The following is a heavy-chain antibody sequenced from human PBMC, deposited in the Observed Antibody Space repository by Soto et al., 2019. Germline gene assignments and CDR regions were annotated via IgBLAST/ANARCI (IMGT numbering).Heavy chain of an antibody. CDR2: ISYDGSNK. J-gene: IGHJ4*02. CDR1: GFTFSSYG. D-gene: IGHD4-17*01. V-gene: IGHV3-30*03. CDR3: ARGNGDSYFDY. Sequence: QVQLVESGGGVVQPGRSLRLSCAASGFTFSSYGMHWVRQAPGKGLEWVAVISYDGSNKYYADSVKGRFTISRDNAKNSLYLQMNSLRAEDTAVYYCARGNGDSYFDYWGQGTLVTVSS.